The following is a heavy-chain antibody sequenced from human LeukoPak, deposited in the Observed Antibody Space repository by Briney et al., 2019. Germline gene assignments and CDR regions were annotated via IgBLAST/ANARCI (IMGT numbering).Heavy chain of an antibody. CDR3: AKYPYHDFWSGYSYFFDY. V-gene: IGHV3-23*01. Sequence: GGSLRLSCAASGFTFSNYAMSWVRQAPGKGLEWVSVISGSGGSTYYADSVKGRSTISRDNSKNTLYLQMNSLRAEDTAVYYCAKYPYHDFWSGYSYFFDYWGQGTLVTVSS. D-gene: IGHD3-3*01. CDR1: GFTFSNYA. J-gene: IGHJ4*02. CDR2: ISGSGGST.